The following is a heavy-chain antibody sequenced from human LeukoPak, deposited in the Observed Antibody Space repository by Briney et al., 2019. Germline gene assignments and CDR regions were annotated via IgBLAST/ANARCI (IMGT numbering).Heavy chain of an antibody. CDR2: LNSDASTT. CDR3: ARDMNVDTAMDI. D-gene: IGHD5-18*01. CDR1: QFTLSNYW. Sequence: PGGSLRLSCAASQFTLSNYWMHWVRQTPGKGLVWVSFLNSDASTTAYADSVKGRFTISRDNAKNTLYLQMNSLRVEDTAVYYCARDMNVDTAMDIRGQRTLVTVSS. J-gene: IGHJ3*02. V-gene: IGHV3-74*01.